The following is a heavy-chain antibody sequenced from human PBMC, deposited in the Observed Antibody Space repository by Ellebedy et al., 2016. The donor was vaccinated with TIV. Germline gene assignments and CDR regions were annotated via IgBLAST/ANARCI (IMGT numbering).Heavy chain of an antibody. Sequence: ASVKVSXXASGYTFTSYYMHWVRQPPGQGLEWMGIINPSGGSTSYAQKFQGRVTMTRDTSTSTVYMELSSLRSEDTAVYYCARDSMVRGVISYYYGMDVWGQGTTVTVSS. J-gene: IGHJ6*02. V-gene: IGHV1-46*01. CDR3: ARDSMVRGVISYYYGMDV. D-gene: IGHD3-10*01. CDR2: INPSGGST. CDR1: GYTFTSYY.